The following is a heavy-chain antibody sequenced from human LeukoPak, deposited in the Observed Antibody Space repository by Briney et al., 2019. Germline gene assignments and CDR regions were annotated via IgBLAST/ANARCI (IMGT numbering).Heavy chain of an antibody. D-gene: IGHD6-6*01. V-gene: IGHV4-59*01. CDR1: GGSISAYY. CDR3: ARFGTSSSRFFDQ. CDR2: IHYSGTT. Sequence: SSETLSLTCTVSGGSISAYYWSWIRQPPGKGLEWIGYIHYSGTTNYYPSLKSRVTIALDTSKNQFSLKLNSVTAADTAVYYCARFGTSSSRFFDQWGQGTLVTVSS. J-gene: IGHJ4*02.